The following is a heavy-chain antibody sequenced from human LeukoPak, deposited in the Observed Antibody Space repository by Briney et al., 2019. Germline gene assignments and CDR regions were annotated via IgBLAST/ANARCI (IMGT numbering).Heavy chain of an antibody. CDR2: ISTDGGAE. CDR3: SGRSGFSSIY. CDR1: GFTFNTHW. Sequence: GGSLRLSCEASGFTFNTHWMNWVRHAPGKGLEWMANISTDGGAEVYVDSGKGRFTISRDNAKNSVYLQMNNVRAEDTGVYYCSGRSGFSSIYWGQGILVTVSS. V-gene: IGHV3-7*01. J-gene: IGHJ4*02. D-gene: IGHD2-2*01.